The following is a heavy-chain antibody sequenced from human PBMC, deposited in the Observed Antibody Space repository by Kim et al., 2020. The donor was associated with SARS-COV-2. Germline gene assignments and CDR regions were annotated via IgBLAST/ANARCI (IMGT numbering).Heavy chain of an antibody. Sequence: GGSLRLSCAASGFTFDDYTMHWVRQAPGKGLEWVSLISWDGGSTYYADSVKGRFTISRDNSKNSLYLQMNSLRTEDTALYYCAKDMDSSSSEGAYYYYGMDVWGQGTTVTVSS. CDR1: GFTFDDYT. CDR3: AKDMDSSSSEGAYYYYGMDV. J-gene: IGHJ6*02. CDR2: ISWDGGST. V-gene: IGHV3-43*01. D-gene: IGHD6-6*01.